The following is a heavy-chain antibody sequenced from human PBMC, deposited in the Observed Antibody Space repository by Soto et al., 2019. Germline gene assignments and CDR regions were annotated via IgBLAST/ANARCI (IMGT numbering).Heavy chain of an antibody. Sequence: TSXTLSLTCAVYGGSFSGYYCSWIVQPPGKGLEWIGEINHSGSTNYNPSLKSRVTISVDTSKNQFSLKLSSVTEADTAVYYCARLGSLRTKGDWFDPWGQGTLVTVSS. CDR2: INHSGST. D-gene: IGHD2-8*01. V-gene: IGHV4-34*01. J-gene: IGHJ5*02. CDR1: GGSFSGYY. CDR3: ARLGSLRTKGDWFDP.